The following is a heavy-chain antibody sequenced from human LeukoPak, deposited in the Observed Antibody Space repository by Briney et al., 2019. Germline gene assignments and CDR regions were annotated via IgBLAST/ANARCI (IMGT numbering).Heavy chain of an antibody. CDR1: GFTFSSYW. D-gene: IGHD1-26*01. V-gene: IGHV3-74*01. CDR2: INTDGTNT. Sequence: GGSLRLSCAASGFTFSSYWMHWVRQVQGKGRVGVSRINTDGTNTTYADSVKGRFTMSRDNAKSRLYLQMNSLRAEDTAVYYCARGYSGTYRVDYWGQGTLVTVSS. J-gene: IGHJ4*02. CDR3: ARGYSGTYRVDY.